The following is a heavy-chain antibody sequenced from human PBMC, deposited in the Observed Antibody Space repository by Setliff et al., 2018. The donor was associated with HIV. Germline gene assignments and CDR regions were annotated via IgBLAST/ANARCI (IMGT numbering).Heavy chain of an antibody. J-gene: IGHJ5*02. Sequence: SETLSPTCDVSGVSISDNNYWIWVRQPPGKGLEWIGEIYHTGTTNYNTSLKSRVTMAVDMSKKRFSLTLTSVTAADTDVYSCARLHTDYGSWFFDHWGQGILVTVSS. CDR2: IYHTGTT. CDR1: GVSISDNNY. D-gene: IGHD3-10*01. V-gene: IGHV4-4*02. CDR3: ARLHTDYGSWFFDH.